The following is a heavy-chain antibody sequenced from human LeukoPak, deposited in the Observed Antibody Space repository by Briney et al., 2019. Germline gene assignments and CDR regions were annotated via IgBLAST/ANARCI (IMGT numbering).Heavy chain of an antibody. D-gene: IGHD3-10*01. V-gene: IGHV3-21*01. Sequence: GGSLRLSCAASGFTLRSYGMNWVRQAPGKGLEWVSSISSSTYIQYADSVKGRFIISRDNAKNSLHLQMNSLRAEDTAVYYCVRGLHYYGSGPGYWGQGTLVTVSS. CDR3: VRGLHYYGSGPGY. CDR2: ISSSTYI. CDR1: GFTLRSYG. J-gene: IGHJ4*02.